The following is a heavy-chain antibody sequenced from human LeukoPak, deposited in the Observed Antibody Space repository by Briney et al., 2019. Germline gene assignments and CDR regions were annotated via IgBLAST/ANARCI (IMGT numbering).Heavy chain of an antibody. CDR3: AKDRATVTAISDY. Sequence: GGSLRLFCAASGFTFSSYAMSWVRQAPGKGLEWVSAISGSGGSTYYADSVKRRFTISRDNSKNPLYLQMNSLRAEDTAVYYCAKDRATVTAISDYWGQGTLVTVSS. J-gene: IGHJ4*02. V-gene: IGHV3-23*01. CDR1: GFTFSSYA. CDR2: ISGSGGST. D-gene: IGHD4-17*01.